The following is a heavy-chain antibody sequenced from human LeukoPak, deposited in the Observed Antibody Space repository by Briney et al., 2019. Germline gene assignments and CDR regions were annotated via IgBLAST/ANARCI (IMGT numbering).Heavy chain of an antibody. V-gene: IGHV3-30*18. Sequence: PGRSLRLSCAASGFTFSSYGMHWVRQAPGKGLEWVAVISYDGSNKYYADSVKGRFTISRDNSKNTLYLQMNSLRAEDTAVYYCAKDYCSSTSCYTSENYYGIDVWGQGTTVTVSS. CDR1: GFTFSSYG. J-gene: IGHJ6*02. CDR3: AKDYCSSTSCYTSENYYGIDV. D-gene: IGHD2-2*02. CDR2: ISYDGSNK.